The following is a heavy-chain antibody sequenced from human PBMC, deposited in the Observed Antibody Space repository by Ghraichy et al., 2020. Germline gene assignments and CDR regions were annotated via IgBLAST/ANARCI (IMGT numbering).Heavy chain of an antibody. CDR1: GFTFRSNA. CDR2: ISSNSGSV. CDR3: ANYVLSPPLRYFDY. Sequence: GGSLRLSCAASGFTFRSNAMTWVRQAPGKGLEWVSSISSNSGSVYYADSVKGRFTISRDNSKNTLYLQMNSLGPEDTAVYHCANYVLSPPLRYFDYWGQGTLVTVSS. D-gene: IGHD3-10*02. J-gene: IGHJ4*02. V-gene: IGHV3-23*01.